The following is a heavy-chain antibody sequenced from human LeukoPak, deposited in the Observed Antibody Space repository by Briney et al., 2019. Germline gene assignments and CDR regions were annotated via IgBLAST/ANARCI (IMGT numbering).Heavy chain of an antibody. CDR2: ISAYNGNT. Sequence: GASVKVSCKASGYTFTSYGISWVRQAPGQGLEWVGWISAYNGNTNYAQKLQGRVTMTTDTSTSTAYMELRSLRSDDTAVYYCARDRGGEQWLVLWDYWGQGTLVTVSS. J-gene: IGHJ4*02. V-gene: IGHV1-18*01. CDR1: GYTFTSYG. CDR3: ARDRGGEQWLVLWDY. D-gene: IGHD6-19*01.